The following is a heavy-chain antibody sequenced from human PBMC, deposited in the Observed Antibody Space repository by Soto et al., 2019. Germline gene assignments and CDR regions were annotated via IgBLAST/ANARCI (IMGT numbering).Heavy chain of an antibody. CDR1: GFIFSDYG. V-gene: IGHV3-30*18. D-gene: IGHD3-10*01. Sequence: QVQLVESGGGVVQPGRSLRLSCAASGFIFSDYGMHWVRQAPGKGLEWVALISNDGSSENYADSVKGRFTISRDNSKNTLYLQMTTLRADDTAVYYCAKTMVRAGLYNWLDPWGQGTLVTVSS. J-gene: IGHJ5*02. CDR2: ISNDGSSE. CDR3: AKTMVRAGLYNWLDP.